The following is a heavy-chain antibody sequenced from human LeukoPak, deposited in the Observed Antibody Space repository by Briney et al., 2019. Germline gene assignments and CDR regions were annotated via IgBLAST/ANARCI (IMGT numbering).Heavy chain of an antibody. CDR2: IYYSGST. CDR3: ARHLSIGVDDAFDI. D-gene: IGHD3-22*01. CDR1: GGSTSSYY. J-gene: IGHJ3*02. Sequence: SETLSLTCTVSGGSTSSYYWGWIRQPPGKGLEWIGYIYYSGSTNYNPSLKSRVTISVDTSKNQFSLKLSSVTAADTAVYYCARHLSIGVDDAFDIWGQGTMVTVSS. V-gene: IGHV4-59*08.